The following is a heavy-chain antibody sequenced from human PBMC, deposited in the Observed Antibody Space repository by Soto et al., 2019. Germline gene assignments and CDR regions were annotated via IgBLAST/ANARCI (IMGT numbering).Heavy chain of an antibody. D-gene: IGHD6-19*01. CDR2: ISGSGGST. Sequence: GGSLRLSCAASGFTFSSYAMSWVRQAPGKGLEWVSAISGSGGSTYYADSVKGRFTISRDNSKNTLYLQMNGLRAEDTAVYYCAKAGYSSGWYSPDFDYWSQGTLVTVSS. CDR1: GFTFSSYA. CDR3: AKAGYSSGWYSPDFDY. V-gene: IGHV3-23*01. J-gene: IGHJ4*02.